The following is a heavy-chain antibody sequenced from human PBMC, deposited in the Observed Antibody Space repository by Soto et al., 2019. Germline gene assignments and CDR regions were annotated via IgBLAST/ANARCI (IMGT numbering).Heavy chain of an antibody. CDR3: ARDDCSGGSCYSENYYYGMDV. J-gene: IGHJ6*02. CDR1: GCTFSSYA. Sequence: SVEVSCKASGCTFSSYAISWGRQAPGQGLEWMGGIIPIFGTANYAQKFQGRVTITADESTTTAYMELSSLRSEDTAVYYCARDDCSGGSCYSENYYYGMDVSG. V-gene: IGHV1-69*13. CDR2: IIPIFGTA. D-gene: IGHD2-15*01.